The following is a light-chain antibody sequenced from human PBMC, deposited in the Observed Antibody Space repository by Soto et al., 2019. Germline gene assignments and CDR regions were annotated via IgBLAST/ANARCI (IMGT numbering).Light chain of an antibody. CDR3: QHYYSYPGT. CDR1: QGISSY. V-gene: IGKV1-8*01. Sequence: AIRMTQSPSSLSASTGDRVTITCRASQGISSYLAWYQQKPGKAPKLLIYAASTLQSGVPSRFSGSGSGTNFTLTISCLQSEDFAIYYCQHYYSYPGTFGKGTKV. J-gene: IGKJ1*01. CDR2: AAS.